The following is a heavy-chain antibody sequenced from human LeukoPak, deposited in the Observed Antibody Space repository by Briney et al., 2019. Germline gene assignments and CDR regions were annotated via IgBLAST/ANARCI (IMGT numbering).Heavy chain of an antibody. V-gene: IGHV4-59*02. J-gene: IGHJ6*03. Sequence: SETLSLTCTVSGGSVSNYYWSWIRQPPGKGLEWIGYISYSGSTNYNPSLKSQVTISMDTSKNQFSLKMTSVTAADTAVYYCAKIHDSSGYYRDNYYYYMDVSGKGTTVIVSS. CDR3: AKIHDSSGYYRDNYYYYMDV. CDR1: GGSVSNYY. D-gene: IGHD3-22*01. CDR2: ISYSGST.